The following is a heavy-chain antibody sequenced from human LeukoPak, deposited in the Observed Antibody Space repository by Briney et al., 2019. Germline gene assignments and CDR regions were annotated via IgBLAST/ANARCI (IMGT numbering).Heavy chain of an antibody. J-gene: IGHJ3*02. D-gene: IGHD6-6*01. CDR2: ISSSSTI. V-gene: IGHV3-48*01. Sequence: GGSLRLSCAASGFTFSSYSMNWVRQAPGKGLEWVSYISSSSTIYYAASVKGRFTISRDNAKNSLYLQMNSLRAEDTAVYYCAREYSSSTGRAFDIWGQGTMVTVSS. CDR3: AREYSSSTGRAFDI. CDR1: GFTFSSYS.